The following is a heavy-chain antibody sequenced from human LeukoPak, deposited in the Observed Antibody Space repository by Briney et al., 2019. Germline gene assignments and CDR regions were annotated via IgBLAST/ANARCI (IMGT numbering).Heavy chain of an antibody. CDR3: ARWINCSGGSCSYYFDY. D-gene: IGHD2-15*01. J-gene: IGHJ4*02. CDR1: GGSFSGYY. Sequence: SETLSLTCAVYGGSFSGYYWSWIRQPPGKGPEWIGEINHSGSTNYNPSLKSRVTISVDTSKNQFSLKLSSVTAADTAVYYCARWINCSGGSCSYYFDYWGQGTLVTVSS. CDR2: INHSGST. V-gene: IGHV4-34*01.